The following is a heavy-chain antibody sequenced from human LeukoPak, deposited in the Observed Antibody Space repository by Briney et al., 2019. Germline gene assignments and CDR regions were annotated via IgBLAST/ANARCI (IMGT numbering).Heavy chain of an antibody. CDR1: GFGFNNAW. V-gene: IGHV3-15*01. CDR2: IKSKGDGDTV. CDR3: TTDLGITMIRGVIVS. Sequence: GGPLRLSCAASGFGFNNAWMSWVREAPGKGLEWVGRIKSKGDGDTVDCAAPLKGRFTMSRDDGKATVYQQINSLIIGDTAMYYCTTDLGITMIRGVIVSWGQGTLVTVSS. J-gene: IGHJ4*02. D-gene: IGHD3-10*01.